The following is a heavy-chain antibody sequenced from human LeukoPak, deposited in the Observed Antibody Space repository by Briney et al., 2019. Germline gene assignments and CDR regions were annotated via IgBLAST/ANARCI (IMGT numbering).Heavy chain of an antibody. CDR1: GFTFSDYN. Sequence: GGSLRPSCAASGFTFSDYNMRWIRQAPGKGLEWVSSISRSGSTKYYADSVKGRFTISRDNAKNSLFLQMNSLRAEDTAVYYCARVLRYCSGGNCYSGGLGYMDVWGKGTTVTISS. CDR3: ARVLRYCSGGNCYSGGLGYMDV. J-gene: IGHJ6*03. V-gene: IGHV3-11*01. D-gene: IGHD2-15*01. CDR2: ISRSGSTK.